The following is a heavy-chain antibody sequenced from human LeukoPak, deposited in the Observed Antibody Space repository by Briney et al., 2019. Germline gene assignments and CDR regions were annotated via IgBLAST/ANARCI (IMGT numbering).Heavy chain of an antibody. D-gene: IGHD3-10*02. J-gene: IGHJ6*04. Sequence: GGSPRLSCAASGFTFKSYWMHWVRQAPGKGLVWVSRINSDGTSTSYADSVKGRFTISRDNSKNTLYLQMNSLRAEDTAVYYCAELGITMIGGVWGKGTTVTISS. V-gene: IGHV3-74*01. CDR2: INSDGTST. CDR1: GFTFKSYW. CDR3: AELGITMIGGV.